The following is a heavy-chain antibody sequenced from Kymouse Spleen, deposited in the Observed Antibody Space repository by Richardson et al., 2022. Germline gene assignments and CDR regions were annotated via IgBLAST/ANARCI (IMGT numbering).Heavy chain of an antibody. D-gene: IGHD3-10*01. V-gene: IGHV3-9*01. J-gene: IGHJ6*02. CDR2: ISWNSGSI. CDR3: AKDKGGSGSFYGMDV. Sequence: EVQLVESGGGLVQPGRSLRLSCAASGFTFDDYAMHWVRQAPGKGLEWVSGISWNSGSIGYADSVKGRFTISRDNAKNSLYLQMNSLRAEDTALYYCAKDKGGSGSFYGMDVWGQGTTVTVSS. CDR1: GFTFDDYA.